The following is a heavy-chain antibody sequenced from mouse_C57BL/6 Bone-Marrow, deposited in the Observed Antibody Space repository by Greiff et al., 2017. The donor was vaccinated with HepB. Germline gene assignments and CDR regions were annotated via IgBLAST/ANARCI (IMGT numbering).Heavy chain of an antibody. CDR1: GFTFSDYY. CDR2: ISNGGGST. V-gene: IGHV5-12*01. CDR3: ARHGGGPFAY. J-gene: IGHJ3*01. Sequence: DVHLVESGGGLVQPGGSLRLSCAASGFTFSDYYMYWVRQTPEKRLEWVAYISNGGGSTYYPDTVKGRFTISRDNAKNTLYLQMSRLKSEDTAMYYCARHGGGPFAYWGQGTLVTVSA.